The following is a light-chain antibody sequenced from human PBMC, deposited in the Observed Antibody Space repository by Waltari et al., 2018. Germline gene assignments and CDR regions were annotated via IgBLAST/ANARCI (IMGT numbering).Light chain of an antibody. CDR2: YDS. J-gene: IGLJ2*01. Sequence: SYVVTQSPSVSVAPGETARITCGGDNIGSKSVHWYQQRPGQAPVLVISYDSDRPSGIPERLSGSNARNTATLTISWVEAEDEADYYCLVWHSTIDHQGVFGGGTKLTVL. CDR3: LVWHSTIDHQGV. CDR1: NIGSKS. V-gene: IGLV3-21*04.